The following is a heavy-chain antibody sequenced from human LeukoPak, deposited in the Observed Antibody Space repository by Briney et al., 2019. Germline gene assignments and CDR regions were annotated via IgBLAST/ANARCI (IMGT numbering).Heavy chain of an antibody. D-gene: IGHD3-22*01. Sequence: SETLSLTCAVSGGSISSGGYSWSWIRQPPGKGLEWTGYIYHSGSTYYNPSLKSRVTISVDRSKNQFSLKLSSVTAADTAVYYCARTRLLLLFDYWGQGTLVTVSS. CDR1: GGSISSGGYS. CDR3: ARTRLLLLFDY. CDR2: IYHSGST. J-gene: IGHJ4*02. V-gene: IGHV4-30-2*01.